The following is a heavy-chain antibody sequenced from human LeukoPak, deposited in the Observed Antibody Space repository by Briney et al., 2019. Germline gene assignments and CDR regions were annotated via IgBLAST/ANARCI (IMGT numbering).Heavy chain of an antibody. CDR1: GFTFSNYA. CDR2: ISGSGGST. J-gene: IGHJ4*02. Sequence: PGGSLRLSCAASGFTFSNYAMSWVRQAPGKGLEWVSAISGSGGSTYYADSVKGRFTISRDNSKNTLYLQMNSLRAEDTAVYYCAKSRSGSLFAGRDYWGQGTLVTVSS. D-gene: IGHD3-10*01. V-gene: IGHV3-23*01. CDR3: AKSRSGSLFAGRDY.